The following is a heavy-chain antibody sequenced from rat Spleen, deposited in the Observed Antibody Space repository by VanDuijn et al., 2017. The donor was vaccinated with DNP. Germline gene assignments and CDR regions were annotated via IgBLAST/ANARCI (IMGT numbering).Heavy chain of an antibody. J-gene: IGHJ4*01. CDR1: GFSLTNYG. V-gene: IGHV2-15*01. CDR2: IWTGGST. Sequence: QVQLKESGPGLVQPSRTLSLTCTVSGFSLTNYGVSWVRQPPGKGLEWVGAIWTGGSTDYNSALKSRLSISRDTFKSQVFLKMNSLQTEDTAIYFCTRGYRYNPPYAMDAWGQGTSVTVSS. D-gene: IGHD1-5*01. CDR3: TRGYRYNPPYAMDA.